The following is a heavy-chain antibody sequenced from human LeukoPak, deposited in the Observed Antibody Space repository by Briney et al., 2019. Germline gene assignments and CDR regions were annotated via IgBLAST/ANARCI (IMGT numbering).Heavy chain of an antibody. CDR1: GFTFSSYG. CDR2: IWYDGSNK. V-gene: IGHV3-33*06. J-gene: IGHJ6*03. D-gene: IGHD1-26*01. Sequence: PGRSLRLSCAASGFTFSSYGMRWVRQAPGKGLEWVAVIWYDGSNKYYADSVKGRFTISRDNSKNTLYLQMNSLRAEDTAVYYCAKEGVLSVGATHRDYYYYYYMDVWGKGTTVTVSS. CDR3: AKEGVLSVGATHRDYYYYYYMDV.